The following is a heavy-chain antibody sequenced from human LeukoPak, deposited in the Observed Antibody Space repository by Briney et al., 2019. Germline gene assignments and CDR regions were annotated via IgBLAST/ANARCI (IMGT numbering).Heavy chain of an antibody. CDR2: IYTSGST. CDR1: GGSISSCY. V-gene: IGHV4-4*07. J-gene: IGHJ3*02. D-gene: IGHD3-10*01. Sequence: SETLSLTCTVSGGSISSCYWSWIRQPAGKGLEWIGRIYTSGSTNYNPSLKSRVTISVDKSKNQFSLKLSSVTAADTAVYYCARDWNGSGTFDAFDIWGQGTMVTVSS. CDR3: ARDWNGSGTFDAFDI.